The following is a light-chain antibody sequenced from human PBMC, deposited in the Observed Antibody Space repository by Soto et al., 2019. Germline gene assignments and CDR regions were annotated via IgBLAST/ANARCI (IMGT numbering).Light chain of an antibody. CDR1: SSDIGGYNS. J-gene: IGLJ3*02. Sequence: QSVLTQPPSASGSPGQSVTISCTGTSSDIGGYNSVSWYQRHPGKAPRLMIYEVNKRPSGVPDRFSGSKSGYTASLTVSGLQTEDEAFYYCSSSAGIYHYLVFGGGTKVTVL. CDR3: SSSAGIYHYLV. CDR2: EVN. V-gene: IGLV2-8*01.